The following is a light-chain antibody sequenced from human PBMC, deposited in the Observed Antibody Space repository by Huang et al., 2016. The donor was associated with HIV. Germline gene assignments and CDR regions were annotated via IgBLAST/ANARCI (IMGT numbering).Light chain of an antibody. J-gene: IGKJ1*01. CDR2: ATD. V-gene: IGKV1-39*01. Sequence: DIQMTQSPSSLSASVGDRVTITCRASQSITTYLNWYQQKPGKAPTLLIYATDSLQSGVPSRFSGRGSGTEFTLTIRSLQPDDFATYYCQQGYTTSWTFGPGTKVE. CDR3: QQGYTTSWT. CDR1: QSITTY.